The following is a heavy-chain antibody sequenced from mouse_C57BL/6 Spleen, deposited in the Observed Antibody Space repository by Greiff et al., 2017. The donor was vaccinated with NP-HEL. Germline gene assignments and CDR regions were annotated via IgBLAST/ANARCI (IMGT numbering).Heavy chain of an antibody. Sequence: EVQLQQSGPELVKPGASVKISCKASGYTFTDYYMNWVKQSHGKSLEWIGDINPNNGGTSYNQKFKGKATLTVDKSSSTAYMELRSLTSEDSAVYYWARGDYYGSSYGAMDYWGQGTSVTVSS. V-gene: IGHV1-26*01. J-gene: IGHJ4*01. CDR1: GYTFTDYY. CDR2: INPNNGGT. D-gene: IGHD1-1*01. CDR3: ARGDYYGSSYGAMDY.